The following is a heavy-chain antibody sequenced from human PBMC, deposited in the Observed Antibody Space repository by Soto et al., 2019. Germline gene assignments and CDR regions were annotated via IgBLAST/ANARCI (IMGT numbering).Heavy chain of an antibody. CDR3: ARARVRGVPYFDY. Sequence: QVQLVESGGGVVQPGRSLRLSCAASGFTFSTYAMHWVRQAPGKGLEWVAVIWYDGSNEYYADSVKGRFSISRDNSKNTMYLQMDSLRADEPAVYYCARARVRGVPYFDYWGQGTLVTVSS. CDR1: GFTFSTYA. V-gene: IGHV3-33*01. CDR2: IWYDGSNE. J-gene: IGHJ4*02. D-gene: IGHD3-10*01.